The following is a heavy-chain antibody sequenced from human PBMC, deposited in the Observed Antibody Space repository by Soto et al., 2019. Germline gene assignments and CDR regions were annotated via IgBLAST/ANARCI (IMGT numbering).Heavy chain of an antibody. Sequence: VQLQESGPGLVTPSRTLSLTCTVFGGSVSIGDYLWSWIRQRPGKGLEWIGYIHDSGNTYYNPSLKSRVTISLDTSKNQFSLKVTSMTAADTAVYFCARARGGDSGDYASLFDRWGQGNLVTVSS. CDR1: GGSVSIGDYL. D-gene: IGHD4-17*01. V-gene: IGHV4-30-4*01. CDR2: IHDSGNT. J-gene: IGHJ5*02. CDR3: ARARGGDSGDYASLFDR.